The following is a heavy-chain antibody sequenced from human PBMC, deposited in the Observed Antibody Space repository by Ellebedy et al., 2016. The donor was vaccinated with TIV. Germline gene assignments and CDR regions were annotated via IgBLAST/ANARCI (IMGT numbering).Heavy chain of an antibody. CDR1: GFTFSGYG. V-gene: IGHV3-30*03. CDR3: ASKRFGYSSTWYRGWYFDL. D-gene: IGHD6-13*01. CDR2: ISYNGNSH. Sequence: GESLKISCAASGFTFSGYGMHWVRQTPGKGLEWLAVISYNGNSHFYADSVNGRITISRDNSKNTLYLQMNSLRAEDTAVYYCASKRFGYSSTWYRGWYFDLWGRGTLVTVSS. J-gene: IGHJ2*01.